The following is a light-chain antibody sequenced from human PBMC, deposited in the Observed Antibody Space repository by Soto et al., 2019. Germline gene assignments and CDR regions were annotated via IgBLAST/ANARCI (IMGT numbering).Light chain of an antibody. CDR1: QSISNF. J-gene: IGKJ4*01. Sequence: DIPMSQSPSSLSASVGDRVTITCRASQSISNFLNWYQQKPGKAPKLLIYAASTLQSGVPARFSGSGSGTDFTLTISSLQPEDFAIYYCQQSSSPPLTFGGGTKVEI. CDR2: AAS. CDR3: QQSSSPPLT. V-gene: IGKV1-39*01.